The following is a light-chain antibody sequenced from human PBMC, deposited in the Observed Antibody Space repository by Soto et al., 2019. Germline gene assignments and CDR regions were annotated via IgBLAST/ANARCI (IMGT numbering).Light chain of an antibody. CDR1: SSDVGGRDY. Sequence: QSALTQPASVSGSPGQSITISCTGSSSDVGGRDYVSWYQQHPGKVPKVIIYEVTRWPSGVSGRFSGSKSGNTASLTISGLQPEDEADYFCSSYTSSSPYVFGAGTKLTVL. CDR2: EVT. CDR3: SSYTSSSPYV. V-gene: IGLV2-14*01. J-gene: IGLJ1*01.